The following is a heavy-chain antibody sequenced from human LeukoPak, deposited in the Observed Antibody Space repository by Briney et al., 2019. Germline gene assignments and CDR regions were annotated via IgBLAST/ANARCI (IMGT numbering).Heavy chain of an antibody. J-gene: IGHJ4*02. CDR2: ISGSGGST. D-gene: IGHD4-17*01. CDR3: AKDRPVTTWGFDY. Sequence: SGGSLRLSCAASGFTFSSYAMSWVRQAPGKGLEWASAISGSGGSTYYADSVKGRFTISRDNSKNTLYLQMNSLRAEDTAVYYCAKDRPVTTWGFDYWGQGTLVTVSS. V-gene: IGHV3-23*01. CDR1: GFTFSSYA.